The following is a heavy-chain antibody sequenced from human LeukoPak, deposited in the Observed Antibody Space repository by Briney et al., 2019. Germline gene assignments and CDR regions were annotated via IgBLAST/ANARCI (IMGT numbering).Heavy chain of an antibody. Sequence: PGGSLRLSCAASGFTFSSYSMNWVRQAPGKGLEWVSYISSSSSTIYYADSVKGRFTISRDNAKNSLYLQMNSLRAEDTAVYYCARGCSSTSCYAWGQGTLVTVSS. CDR1: GFTFSSYS. D-gene: IGHD2-2*01. CDR3: ARGCSSTSCYA. V-gene: IGHV3-48*01. J-gene: IGHJ5*02. CDR2: ISSSSSTI.